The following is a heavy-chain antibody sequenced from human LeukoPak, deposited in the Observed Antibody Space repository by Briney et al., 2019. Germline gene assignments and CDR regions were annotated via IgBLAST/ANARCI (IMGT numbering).Heavy chain of an antibody. J-gene: IGHJ4*02. D-gene: IGHD3-22*01. CDR2: IIPIFGTA. V-gene: IGHV1-69*13. Sequence: SVKVSCKASGGTFSSYAISWVRQAPGQGLEWMGGIIPIFGTANYAQKFQGRVTITADESTSTAYMELSSLRSEDTAVYYCAREGASITMIVVVSYFDYWGQGTLVTVSS. CDR3: AREGASITMIVVVSYFDY. CDR1: GGTFSSYA.